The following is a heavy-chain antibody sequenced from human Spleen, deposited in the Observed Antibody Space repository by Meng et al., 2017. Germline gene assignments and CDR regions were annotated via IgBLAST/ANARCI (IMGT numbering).Heavy chain of an antibody. J-gene: IGHJ4*02. Sequence: GGSLRLSCAASGFTFSNAWMTWVRQAPGKGLEWIGRMKSNVDGGTVDYAAAVKGRFFISRDDSENTFYLQMNSLKTEDTDVYYCSGHVDYWGQGTLVTVSS. V-gene: IGHV3-15*01. CDR1: GFTFSNAW. CDR2: MKSNVDGGTV. CDR3: SGHVDY.